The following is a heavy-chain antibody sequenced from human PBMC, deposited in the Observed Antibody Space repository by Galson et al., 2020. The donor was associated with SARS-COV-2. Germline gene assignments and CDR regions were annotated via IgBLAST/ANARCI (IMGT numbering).Heavy chain of an antibody. CDR2: IYPGDSDT. CDR1: GYSFTSYW. V-gene: IGHV5-51*01. J-gene: IGHJ6*02. Sequence: ESLKISCKGSGYSFTSYWIGWVRQMPGKGLEWMGIIYPGDSDTRYSTSFQGQVTISADKSISTAYLQWSSLKASDTAMYYCARRTSQYSSGWYYYGMDVWGQGTTVTVSS. D-gene: IGHD6-19*01. CDR3: ARRTSQYSSGWYYYGMDV.